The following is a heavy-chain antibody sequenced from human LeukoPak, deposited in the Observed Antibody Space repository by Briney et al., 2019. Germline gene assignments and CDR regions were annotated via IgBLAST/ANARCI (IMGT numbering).Heavy chain of an antibody. CDR1: GYTFTGYY. V-gene: IGHV1-2*02. CDR2: INPNSGGT. J-gene: IGHJ4*02. Sequence: GASVKVSCKASGYTFTGYYMHWVRQAPGQGLEWMGWINPNSGGTNYAQKFQGRVTMTRDTSISTAYMELSRLRSDDTAVYYCARSQEYYYDSSGYYYERKNFDYWGQGTLVTVSS. D-gene: IGHD3-22*01. CDR3: ARSQEYYYDSSGYYYERKNFDY.